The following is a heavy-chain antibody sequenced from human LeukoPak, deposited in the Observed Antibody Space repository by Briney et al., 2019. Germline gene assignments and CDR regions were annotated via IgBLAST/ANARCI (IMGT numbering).Heavy chain of an antibody. CDR1: GFTFSDYY. D-gene: IGHD3-9*01. V-gene: IGHV3-11*04. CDR3: TRGYDISDY. J-gene: IGHJ4*02. CDR2: ISSSGSTM. Sequence: GGSLRLSCAASGFTFSDYYMSWIRQAPWKGLEWVSYISSSGSTMYYADSVKGRFTISRDNAKNSLYLQMSSLRVEDTAIYYCTRGYDISDYWGQGTVVTVSS.